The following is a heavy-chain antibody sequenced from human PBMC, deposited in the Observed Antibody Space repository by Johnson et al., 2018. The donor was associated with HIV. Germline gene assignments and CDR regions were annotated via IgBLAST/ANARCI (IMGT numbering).Heavy chain of an antibody. V-gene: IGHV3-13*01. Sequence: EVQLVESGGGLVQPGGSLRLSCAASGFTFSNYDMYWVRQATGKGLEWVSPIGTAGDTYYPGSVKGRFTISRENAKNSLHLQMNSLRAEDTAVYYCARDLVVRDDAFDIWGPGTMVTVSP. CDR1: GFTFSNYD. J-gene: IGHJ3*02. CDR2: IGTAGDT. D-gene: IGHD6-6*01. CDR3: ARDLVVRDDAFDI.